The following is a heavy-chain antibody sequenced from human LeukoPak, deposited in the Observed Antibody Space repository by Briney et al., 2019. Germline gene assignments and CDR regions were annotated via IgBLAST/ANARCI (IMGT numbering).Heavy chain of an antibody. CDR1: GGSISSGSYY. J-gene: IGHJ4*02. V-gene: IGHV4-61*02. CDR3: ARANWNDVFDY. D-gene: IGHD1-1*01. Sequence: SETLSRTCTVSGGSISSGSYYWSWIRQPAGKGLEWIGRIYTSGSTNYNPSLKSRVTISVDTSKNQFSLKLSSVTAADTAVYYCARANWNDVFDYWGQGTLVTVSS. CDR2: IYTSGST.